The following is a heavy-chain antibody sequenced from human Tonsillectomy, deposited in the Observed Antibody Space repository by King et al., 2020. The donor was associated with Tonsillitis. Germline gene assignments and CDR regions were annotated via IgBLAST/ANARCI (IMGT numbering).Heavy chain of an antibody. CDR2: LNWDGGSA. D-gene: IGHD3-9*01. CDR3: MRDKYHDLLTPYLYYGFDM. CDR1: GFTFSDYG. J-gene: IGHJ3*02. Sequence: VQLVESGGGVARPGGSLRLACAASGFTFSDYGMTWVRQAPGKGLEWVSGLNWDGGSAVYADSVKGRFTISRDNGRNSLYLQMNSLRAEDTALYYCMRDKYHDLLTPYLYYGFDMWGQGTMVTVSS. V-gene: IGHV3-20*04.